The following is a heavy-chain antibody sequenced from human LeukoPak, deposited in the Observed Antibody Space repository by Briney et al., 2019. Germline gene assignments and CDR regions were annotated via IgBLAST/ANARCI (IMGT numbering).Heavy chain of an antibody. CDR3: ANRNYYLDY. V-gene: IGHV3-23*01. CDR2: ISASGENT. D-gene: IGHD3-10*01. CDR1: GFTFSSYV. J-gene: IGHJ4*02. Sequence: SGGSLRLSCAASGFTFSSYVMSWVRQAPGKGLEWVSAISASGENTWYADSVKGRFTISRDNSKNTLYLQMNNLRAEDTAIYYCANRNYYLDYWGQGTLVTVSS.